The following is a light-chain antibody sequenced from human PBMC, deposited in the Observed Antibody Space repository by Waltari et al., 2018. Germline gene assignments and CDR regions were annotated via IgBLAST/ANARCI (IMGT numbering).Light chain of an antibody. J-gene: IGKJ3*01. CDR2: WAS. CDR3: QQYYSTPFT. CDR1: QSVLYSSNNKNY. V-gene: IGKV4-1*01. Sequence: DIVMTQSPDSLAVSLGERATINCKSSQSVLYSSNNKNYLAWYQQKHGQPPKLLIYWASTRESGVPDRFSGSGSGTDFTLTISSLQAEDVAVYYCQQYYSTPFTFGPGTKVDIK.